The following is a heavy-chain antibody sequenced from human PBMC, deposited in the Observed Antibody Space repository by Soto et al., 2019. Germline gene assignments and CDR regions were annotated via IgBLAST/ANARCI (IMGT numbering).Heavy chain of an antibody. V-gene: IGHV3-23*01. CDR3: AKRATGTYFDY. CDR1: GFTFGSYA. CDR2: ISGSGDST. D-gene: IGHD1-1*01. J-gene: IGHJ4*02. Sequence: EVQLLESGGGLVQPGGSLRLSCAASGFTFGSYAMSWVRQAPGKGLEGVSVISGSGDSTYYADSVKGRFTISRDNSKNTLYLQMNSLRAEDTAVYYCAKRATGTYFDYWGQGTLVTVSS.